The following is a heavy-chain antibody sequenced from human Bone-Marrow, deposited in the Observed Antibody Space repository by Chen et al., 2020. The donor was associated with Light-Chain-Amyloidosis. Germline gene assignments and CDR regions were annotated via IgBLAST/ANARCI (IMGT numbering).Heavy chain of an antibody. V-gene: IGHV3-23*01. CDR1: GFTFRRYA. CDR3: AKDMKREGYTYNPSDY. J-gene: IGHJ4*02. Sequence: EVQLLEYGGGLVQPGGSLRLSCSAYGFTFRRYAMTWVRQAPGKWLEWVSGMSGSGGNTYYTDSVKCRFTLSRDNSKNTLYLQMIRLRAEDTAIYFCAKDMKREGYTYNPSDYWGQGTLVTVSS. D-gene: IGHD5-18*01. CDR2: MSGSGGNT.